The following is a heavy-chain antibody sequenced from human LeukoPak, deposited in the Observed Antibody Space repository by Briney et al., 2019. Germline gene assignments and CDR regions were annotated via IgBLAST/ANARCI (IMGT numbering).Heavy chain of an antibody. V-gene: IGHV4-59*01. CDR3: ASRVSWDNWFDP. Sequence: SETLSLTCAVYGGSISSYYWSWIRQPPGKGLEWIGYIYYSGSTNYNPSLKSRVTISVNTSKNQFSLKLSSVTAADTAVYYCASRVSWDNWFDPWGREPWSPSPQ. CDR1: GGSISSYY. J-gene: IGHJ5*02. D-gene: IGHD2-15*01. CDR2: IYYSGST.